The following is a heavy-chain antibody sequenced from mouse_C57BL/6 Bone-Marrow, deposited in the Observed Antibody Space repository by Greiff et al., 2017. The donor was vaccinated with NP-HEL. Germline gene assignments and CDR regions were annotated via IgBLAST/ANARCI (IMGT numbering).Heavy chain of an antibody. CDR1: GFTFSSYA. J-gene: IGHJ4*01. CDR2: ISDGGSYT. Sequence: EVHLVESGGGLVKPGGSLKLSCAASGFTFSSYAMSWVRQTPEKRLAWVATISDGGSYTYYPDNVKGRFTISRDNAKNNLYLQMSHLKSEDTAMYYCAKDYTGYYAMDYWGQGTSVTVSS. V-gene: IGHV5-4*01. CDR3: AKDYTGYYAMDY.